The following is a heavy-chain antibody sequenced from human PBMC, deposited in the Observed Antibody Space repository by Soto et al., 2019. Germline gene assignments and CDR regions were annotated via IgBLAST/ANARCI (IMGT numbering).Heavy chain of an antibody. V-gene: IGHV4-38-2*01. CDR1: GYSVSSGYY. J-gene: IGHJ4*02. Sequence: XQTLTRPRAVSGYSVSSGYYWGWIRQPPGKGLEWIGSIYHSGSTYYNPSLKSRVTISVDTSKNQFSLKLSSVTAADTAVYYCARAKGVAAAGRSLFDYWGQGTLVTISA. CDR3: ARAKGVAAAGRSLFDY. D-gene: IGHD6-13*01. CDR2: IYHSGST.